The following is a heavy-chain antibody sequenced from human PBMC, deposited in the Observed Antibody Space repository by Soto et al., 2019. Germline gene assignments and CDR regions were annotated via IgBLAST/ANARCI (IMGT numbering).Heavy chain of an antibody. D-gene: IGHD2-21*01. CDR3: GKGRGGGAVVPDY. V-gene: IGHV3-33*06. CDR2: IWYDGSNE. J-gene: IGHJ4*02. CDR1: GFSFSSYG. Sequence: QVQLVESGGGVVQPGRSLRLSCAASGFSFSSYGIHWVRQAPGKGLEWVAVIWYDGSNEYYADSVKGRFSISRDNSKSRGYLKKNRRRGGGQGGFYRGKGRGGGAVVPDYWGQGTLVTVSS.